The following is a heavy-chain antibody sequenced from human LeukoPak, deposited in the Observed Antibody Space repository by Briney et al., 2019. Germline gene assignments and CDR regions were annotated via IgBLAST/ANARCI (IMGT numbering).Heavy chain of an antibody. CDR2: ISGSGGST. Sequence: PVGSLRLSCAASGFTFSSYALSWVRQAPGKGLEWVSSISGSGGSTYYADSVKGRFTISRDNSKNTLYLQMNSLRAEDTAVYYCAKPSTVSTFWYFDLWGRGTLVTVSS. CDR3: AKPSTVSTFWYFDL. V-gene: IGHV3-23*01. D-gene: IGHD4-17*01. J-gene: IGHJ2*01. CDR1: GFTFSSYA.